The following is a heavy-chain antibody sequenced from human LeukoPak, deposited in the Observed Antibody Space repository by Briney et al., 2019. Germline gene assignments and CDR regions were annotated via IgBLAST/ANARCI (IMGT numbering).Heavy chain of an antibody. V-gene: IGHV4-39*07. CDR1: GVSISSSNSY. D-gene: IGHD6-13*01. CDR2: IYYSGST. CDR3: ARVVSSSWYEVDY. J-gene: IGHJ4*02. Sequence: SETLSLTCTVSGVSISSSNSYWGWIRQPPGKGLEWIGSIYYSGSTNYNPSLKSRVTISVDTSKNQFSLKLSSVTAADTAVYDCARVVSSSWYEVDYWGQGTLVTVSS.